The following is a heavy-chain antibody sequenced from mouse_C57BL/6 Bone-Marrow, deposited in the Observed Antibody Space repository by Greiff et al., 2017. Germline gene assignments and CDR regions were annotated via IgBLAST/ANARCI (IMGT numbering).Heavy chain of an antibody. V-gene: IGHV1-59*01. CDR3: TTNYKTSDY. D-gene: IGHD2-12*01. CDR1: GYTFTSYW. CDR2: IDTSDSYT. Sequence: QVQLQQPGAELVRPGTSVKLSCKASGYTFTSYWMHWVKQRPGQGLEWIGVIDTSDSYTNYNQKFKGQATLTVDTSSSTAYMQLSSLTSEDTAVYYCTTNYKTSDYWGQGTTLTVSS. J-gene: IGHJ2*01.